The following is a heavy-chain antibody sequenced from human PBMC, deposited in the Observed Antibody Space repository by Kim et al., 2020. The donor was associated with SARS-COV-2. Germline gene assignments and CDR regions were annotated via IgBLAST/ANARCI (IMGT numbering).Heavy chain of an antibody. D-gene: IGHD3-3*01. CDR3: AKDLSIGGLFGVVLKSHYYCGMDV. CDR2: ISDVGSNK. Sequence: GGSLRLSCVASGFSVTNYGMHWVRQAPGKGLEWVAVISDVGSNKYYADSVRGRFTISRDKSNNTLYLQMNGLRSEDTAVYYCAKDLSIGGLFGVVLKSHYYCGMDVWGQGATVTVSS. CDR1: GFSVTNYG. V-gene: IGHV3-30*18. J-gene: IGHJ6*02.